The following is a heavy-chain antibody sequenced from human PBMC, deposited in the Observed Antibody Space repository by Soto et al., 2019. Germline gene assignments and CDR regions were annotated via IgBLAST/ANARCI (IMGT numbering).Heavy chain of an antibody. J-gene: IGHJ6*02. CDR1: GDSVSSNSAA. Sequence: PSQTLSLTCAISGDSVSSNSAACNWIRQSPSRGLEWLGRTYYRSKWYNDYAVSVKSRITINPDTSKNQFSLQLNSVTPEDTAVYYCARGYPHGRAYYYGMDVWGQGTTVTVSS. CDR2: TYYRSKWYN. CDR3: ARGYPHGRAYYYGMDV. D-gene: IGHD1-20*01. V-gene: IGHV6-1*01.